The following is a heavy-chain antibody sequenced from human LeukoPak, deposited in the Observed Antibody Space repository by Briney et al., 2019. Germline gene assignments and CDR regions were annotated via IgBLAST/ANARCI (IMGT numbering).Heavy chain of an antibody. Sequence: SETLSLTCSVSGVSISSGSNYWGWIRQPPGKTLEWIGSIYSSGNTYYNPSLKSRVIILIDTAKNHFSLNLSSVTAADTAVYYCARHEAYYYDSSGYYPTTNWFDPWGQGTLVTVSS. J-gene: IGHJ5*02. CDR2: IYSSGNT. CDR3: ARHEAYYYDSSGYYPTTNWFDP. CDR1: GVSISSGSNY. V-gene: IGHV4-39*07. D-gene: IGHD3-22*01.